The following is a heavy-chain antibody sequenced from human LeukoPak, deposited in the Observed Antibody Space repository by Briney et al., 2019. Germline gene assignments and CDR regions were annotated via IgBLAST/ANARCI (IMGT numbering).Heavy chain of an antibody. Sequence: GGSLRLSCAASGFTFSDYYMSWIRQAPGKGLEWVSYISSSGSTIYYADSVKGRFTISRDNAKNSLYLQMNSLRAEDTAVYYRDRHGDHDYCYDMDFWGKGTTVTVSS. CDR2: ISSSGSTI. V-gene: IGHV3-11*04. CDR1: GFTFSDYY. CDR3: DRHGDHDYCYDMDF. J-gene: IGHJ6*03. D-gene: IGHD3/OR15-3a*01.